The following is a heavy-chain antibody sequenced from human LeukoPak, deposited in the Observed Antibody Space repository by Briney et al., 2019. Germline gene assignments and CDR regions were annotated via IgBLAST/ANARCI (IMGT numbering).Heavy chain of an antibody. D-gene: IGHD2-15*01. J-gene: IGHJ6*02. CDR2: IYSGGST. Sequence: GGSLRLSCAASGFTVSSNYMSWGRQAPGKGLEWVSVIYSGGSTYYADSVKGRFTISRDNSKNTLYLQMNSLRAEDTAVCYCARDLQYCSGGSCYSGYYGMDVWGQGTTVTVSS. CDR3: ARDLQYCSGGSCYSGYYGMDV. CDR1: GFTVSSNY. V-gene: IGHV3-66*01.